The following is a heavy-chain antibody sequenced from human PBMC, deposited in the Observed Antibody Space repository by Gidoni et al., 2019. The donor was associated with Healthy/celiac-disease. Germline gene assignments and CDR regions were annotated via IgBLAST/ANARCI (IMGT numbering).Heavy chain of an antibody. CDR2: IYHSGNS. V-gene: IGHV4-4*03. D-gene: IGHD6-19*01. CDR1: GGSIRSSNW. Sequence: QLQLQESGPGLVKPPGTLSLTCAVSGGSIRSSNWWRWVRQPPGKGLEWIGQIYHSGNSNYNPSLRSRVTISVDKSKNQLSLKLSSVSDADTAVYYCARVVGYSSGWLDYWGQGTLVTVSP. J-gene: IGHJ4*02. CDR3: ARVVGYSSGWLDY.